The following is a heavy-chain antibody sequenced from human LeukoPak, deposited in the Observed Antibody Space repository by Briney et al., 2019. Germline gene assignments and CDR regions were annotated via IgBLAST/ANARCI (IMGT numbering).Heavy chain of an antibody. CDR2: ISAYNGNT. Sequence: ASVKVSCKTSGYTFTSYGITWMRQAPGQGLEWVGWISAYNGNTNYAQKLKGRVTVTKDTSTSTVYMELKSLRSDDTAVYYCAREPYTVTTQPDAFDIWGQGTMVTVSS. J-gene: IGHJ3*02. V-gene: IGHV1-18*01. CDR3: AREPYTVTTQPDAFDI. CDR1: GYTFTSYG. D-gene: IGHD4-17*01.